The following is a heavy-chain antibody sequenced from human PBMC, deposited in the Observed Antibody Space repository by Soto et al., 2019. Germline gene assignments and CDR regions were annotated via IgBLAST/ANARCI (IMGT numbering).Heavy chain of an antibody. CDR1: GYTFTSYA. CDR2: INAGNGNT. D-gene: IGHD3-22*01. CDR3: ARVVRQYYYDSSGLGWFDP. V-gene: IGHV1-3*01. Sequence: SVKVSCQASGYTFTSYAMHWVRQAPVQRLEWMGWINAGNGNTKYSQKFQGRVTITRDTSASTAYMELSSLRSEDTAVYYCARVVRQYYYDSSGLGWFDPWGQGTLVTVSS. J-gene: IGHJ5*02.